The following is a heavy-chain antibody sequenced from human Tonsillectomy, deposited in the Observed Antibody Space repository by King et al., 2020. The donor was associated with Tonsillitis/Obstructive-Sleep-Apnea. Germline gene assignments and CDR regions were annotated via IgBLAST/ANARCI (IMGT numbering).Heavy chain of an antibody. CDR2: LSHSGST. Sequence: VQLQQWGAGLLKRSETLSLTCAVYGGSFSGYYWSWIRQPPGKGLEWIGELSHSGSTNYNPSLKSRVTISVDTSKNQFSLKLSSVTAADTAVYYCARCRLTTVTNGWFDPWGQGTLVTVSS. CDR1: GGSFSGYY. D-gene: IGHD4-17*01. V-gene: IGHV4-34*01. J-gene: IGHJ5*02. CDR3: ARCRLTTVTNGWFDP.